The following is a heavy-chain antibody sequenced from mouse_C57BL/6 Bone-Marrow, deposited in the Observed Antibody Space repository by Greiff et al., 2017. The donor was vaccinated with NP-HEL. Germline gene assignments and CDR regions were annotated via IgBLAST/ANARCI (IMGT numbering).Heavy chain of an antibody. J-gene: IGHJ3*01. V-gene: IGHV5-4*01. D-gene: IGHD1-1*01. CDR2: ISDGGSYT. CDR3: AREGLLAWFAY. CDR1: GFTFSSYA. Sequence: EVHLVESGGGLVKPGGSLKLSCAASGFTFSSYAMSWVRQTPEKRLEWVATISDGGSYTYYPDNVKGRFTISRDNAKNNLYLQMSHLKSEDTAMYYCAREGLLAWFAYWGQWTLVTVSA.